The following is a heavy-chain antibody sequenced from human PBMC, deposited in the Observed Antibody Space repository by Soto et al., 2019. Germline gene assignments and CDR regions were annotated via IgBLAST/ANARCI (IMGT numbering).Heavy chain of an antibody. CDR1: GGTFSSYA. V-gene: IGHV1-69*13. CDR2: IIPIFGTA. Sequence: GASVKVSCKASGGTFSSYAISWVRQAPGQGLEWMGGIIPIFGTANYAQKFQGRVTITADESTSTAYMELSSLRSEDTAVYYCALLATMIVVFDAFDIWGQGTMVTVS. D-gene: IGHD3-22*01. CDR3: ALLATMIVVFDAFDI. J-gene: IGHJ3*02.